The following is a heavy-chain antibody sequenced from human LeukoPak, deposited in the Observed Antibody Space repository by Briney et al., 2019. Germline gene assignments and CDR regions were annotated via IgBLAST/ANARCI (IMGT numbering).Heavy chain of an antibody. CDR2: IYHSGNT. V-gene: IGHV4-59*01. Sequence: PSETLSLTCTVSGGSISSYYWGWIRHPPGKGLEWIGYIYHSGNTNSNPSLKSRVTISIDSSKNQFSLKLSSVTAADTAVYYCARYSYYESSGYSNDAFDPWGQGAMVTVSS. J-gene: IGHJ3*01. CDR1: GGSISSYY. D-gene: IGHD3-22*01. CDR3: ARYSYYESSGYSNDAFDP.